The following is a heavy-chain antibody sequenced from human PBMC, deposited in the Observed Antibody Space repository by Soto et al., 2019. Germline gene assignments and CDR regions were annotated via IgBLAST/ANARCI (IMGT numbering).Heavy chain of an antibody. J-gene: IGHJ4*02. Sequence: QVQLVESGGGVVQPGRSLRLSCAASGFTFSNYGIHWVRQAPGNGPEWVAVISRDGSVRYYADSVKGRFTISRDNSKNTLYLHVNNLRPEDTAVYYCAKEYCGGHCSSDCFDYWGQGTLVTVSS. D-gene: IGHD2-21*01. V-gene: IGHV3-30*18. CDR3: AKEYCGGHCSSDCFDY. CDR2: ISRDGSVR. CDR1: GFTFSNYG.